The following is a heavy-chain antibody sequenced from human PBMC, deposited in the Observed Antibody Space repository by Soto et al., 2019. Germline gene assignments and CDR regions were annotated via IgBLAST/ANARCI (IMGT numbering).Heavy chain of an antibody. D-gene: IGHD1-1*01. CDR3: ARPLTPLRGTDAFDI. J-gene: IGHJ3*02. CDR1: GGSISSGDYY. V-gene: IGHV4-30-4*08. Sequence: SETLSLTCTVSGGSISSGDYYWSWIRQPPGKGLEWIGVIYYSGITYYNPPLESRLFMSVDTSKNQFSLKVSSVTAADTAVYYCARPLTPLRGTDAFDIWGQGTMVTVSS. CDR2: IYYSGIT.